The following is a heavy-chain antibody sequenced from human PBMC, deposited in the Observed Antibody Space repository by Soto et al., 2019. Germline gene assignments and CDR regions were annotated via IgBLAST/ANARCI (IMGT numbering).Heavy chain of an antibody. Sequence: PSETLSLTCAVYGGTFSGYYWSWIRQPPGKGLEWIGEINHSGSTNYNPSLKSRVTISVDTSKNQFSLKLSSVTAADTAVYYCARERSYYGSGSPLNWFDPWGQGTLVTV. J-gene: IGHJ5*02. D-gene: IGHD3-10*01. CDR3: ARERSYYGSGSPLNWFDP. V-gene: IGHV4-34*01. CDR2: INHSGST. CDR1: GGTFSGYY.